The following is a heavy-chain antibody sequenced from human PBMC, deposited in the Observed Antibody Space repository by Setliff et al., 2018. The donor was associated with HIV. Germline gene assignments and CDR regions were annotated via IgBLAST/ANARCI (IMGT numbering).Heavy chain of an antibody. V-gene: IGHV1-2*02. CDR3: ARGEGVGGVIITGGLDV. D-gene: IGHD3-10*01. Sequence: GASVKVSCKASGYTFTGYYMHWVRQAPGQGLEWMGWITPNSGGTNYAQKFQGRVTMTRDTSISTAYMELSRLTSEDTAVYYCARGEGVGGVIITGGLDVWGKGTTVTVSS. J-gene: IGHJ6*04. CDR1: GYTFTGYY. CDR2: ITPNSGGT.